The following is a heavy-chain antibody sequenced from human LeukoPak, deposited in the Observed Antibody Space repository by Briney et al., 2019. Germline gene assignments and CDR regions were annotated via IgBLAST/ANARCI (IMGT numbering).Heavy chain of an antibody. Sequence: GGSLRLSCAASGFTVSSNYMSWVRQAPGKGLEWVSVIYSGGSTYYADSVKGRFTISRDNSKNTLYLQMNSLRAEDTAVYYCARDPGYGDYGYFDYWGKGTLVTVSS. V-gene: IGHV3-66*01. CDR3: ARDPGYGDYGYFDY. CDR2: IYSGGST. D-gene: IGHD4-17*01. J-gene: IGHJ4*02. CDR1: GFTVSSNY.